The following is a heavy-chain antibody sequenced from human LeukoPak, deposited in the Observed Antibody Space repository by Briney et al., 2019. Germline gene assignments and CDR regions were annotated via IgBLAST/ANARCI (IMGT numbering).Heavy chain of an antibody. D-gene: IGHD3-16*02. V-gene: IGHV4-34*01. CDR2: INHSGST. J-gene: IGHJ4*02. CDR1: GGSFSGYY. Sequence: PSETLSLTCAVYGGSFSGYYWSWIRQPPGKGLEWIGEINHSGSTNYNPSLKSRVTISVDTSKNQFSLKLSSVTAADTAVYYCARKRIMITFGGVIGLYFDYWGQGTLVTVCS. CDR3: ARKRIMITFGGVIGLYFDY.